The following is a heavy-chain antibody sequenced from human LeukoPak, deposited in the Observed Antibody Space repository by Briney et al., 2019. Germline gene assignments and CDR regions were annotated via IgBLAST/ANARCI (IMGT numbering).Heavy chain of an antibody. Sequence: PSETLSLTCNVSGGSISGYHWSWIRQPPGKGLEWLGYIYYSGSSNYNPSLKSRVTMSADTSKNQFSLKLSSVTAADTAVYYCARDDGNNWYYFDYWGQGTLVTVSS. CDR2: IYYSGSS. D-gene: IGHD1-1*01. CDR1: GGSISGYH. V-gene: IGHV4-59*01. J-gene: IGHJ4*02. CDR3: ARDDGNNWYYFDY.